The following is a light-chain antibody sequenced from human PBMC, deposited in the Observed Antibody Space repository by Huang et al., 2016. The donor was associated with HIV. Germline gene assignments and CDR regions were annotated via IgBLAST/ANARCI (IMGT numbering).Light chain of an antibody. V-gene: IGKV3-15*01. J-gene: IGKJ4*01. CDR2: GST. CDR3: QQYNNWHLT. CDR1: QSVSTN. Sequence: IVMTQTPATLPVSPGGRATLSCRASQSVSTNLAWYQQKPGQTPRLIIYGSTTRATGVPARFSGSGSGTDFTLTINSLQSEDFGIYYCQQYNNWHLTFGGGTKVEIK.